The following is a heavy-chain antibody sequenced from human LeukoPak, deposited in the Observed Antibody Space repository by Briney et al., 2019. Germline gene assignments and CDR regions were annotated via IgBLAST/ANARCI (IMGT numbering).Heavy chain of an antibody. V-gene: IGHV3-11*06. CDR3: ARYCSGACYSGVDY. Sequence: GGSLRLSCAASGFTFSDYHMTWIRQAPGKGLEWVSYISGSSIYTRYADSVKGRFTISRDNSKNTLYLQMDSLRAEDTAVYYCARYCSGACYSGVDYWGQGTLVTVPS. J-gene: IGHJ4*02. CDR1: GFTFSDYH. D-gene: IGHD2-21*01. CDR2: ISGSSIYT.